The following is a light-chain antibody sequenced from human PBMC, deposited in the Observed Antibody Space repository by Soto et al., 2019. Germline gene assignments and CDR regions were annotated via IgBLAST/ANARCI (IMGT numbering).Light chain of an antibody. CDR1: QSVSSSR. J-gene: IGKJ2*01. V-gene: IGKV3-20*01. Sequence: EIVLTQSPGTLSLSPGERATLSCRASQSVSSSRLAWFQQKGGQAPRVLIYDASSRATGIPDRFIGSGSGTDFTLTISRLEPEDCAVYYCQYYGSSPYTFGQGTKLEIK. CDR2: DAS. CDR3: QYYGSSPYT.